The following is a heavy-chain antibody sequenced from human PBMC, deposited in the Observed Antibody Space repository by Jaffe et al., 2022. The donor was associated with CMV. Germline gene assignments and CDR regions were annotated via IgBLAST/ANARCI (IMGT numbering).Heavy chain of an antibody. D-gene: IGHD1-26*01. CDR3: ARRISGSYANNWFDP. V-gene: IGHV4-39*01. J-gene: IGHJ5*02. CDR1: GGSISSSSYY. Sequence: QLQLQESGPGLVKPSETLSLTCTVSGGSISSSSYYWGWIRQPPGKGLEWIGSIYYSGSTYYNPSLKSRVTISVDTSKNQFSLKLSSVTAADTAVYYCARRISGSYANNWFDPWGQGTLVTVSS. CDR2: IYYSGST.